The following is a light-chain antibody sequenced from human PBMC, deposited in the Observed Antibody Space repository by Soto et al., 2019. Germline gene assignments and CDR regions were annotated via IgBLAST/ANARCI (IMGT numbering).Light chain of an antibody. CDR1: RTEVDGYDY. Sequence: QSVLTQPASVSGSPGQSIAISCTGVRTEVDGYDYVSWYQQHPGQAPHLIIYDVYNRPSGVSHRFSGSKSGDTASLTISGLQAEDEADYYCTSYTSSTPFYVFGTGTKVTVL. V-gene: IGLV2-14*03. CDR2: DVY. J-gene: IGLJ1*01. CDR3: TSYTSSTPFYV.